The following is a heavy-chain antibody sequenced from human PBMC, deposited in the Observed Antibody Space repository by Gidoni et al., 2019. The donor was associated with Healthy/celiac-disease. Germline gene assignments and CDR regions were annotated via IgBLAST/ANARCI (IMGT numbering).Heavy chain of an antibody. D-gene: IGHD3-16*02. CDR3: AKGRIRNHDDYVWGSYLEADY. J-gene: IGHJ4*02. Sequence: VKGRFTISRDNSKNTLYLQMNSLRAEDTAVYYCAKGRIRNHDDYVWGSYLEADYWGQGTLVTVSS. V-gene: IGHV3-23*01.